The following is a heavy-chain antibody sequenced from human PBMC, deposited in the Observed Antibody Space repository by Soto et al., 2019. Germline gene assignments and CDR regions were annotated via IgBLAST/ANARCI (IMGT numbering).Heavy chain of an antibody. J-gene: IGHJ4*02. V-gene: IGHV3-9*01. CDR2: ITWNSDKI. D-gene: IGHD3-10*01. Sequence: EVQLVESGGGLVQPGRSLRLSCAASGFTFDDYAMHWVRQAPGKGLEWVSGITWNSDKIDYADSVKGRFTISRDNAKNSLYLQMNSLRAEDTALYYCAKVILVGADRLSPAFDYWGQGTLVTVSS. CDR1: GFTFDDYA. CDR3: AKVILVGADRLSPAFDY.